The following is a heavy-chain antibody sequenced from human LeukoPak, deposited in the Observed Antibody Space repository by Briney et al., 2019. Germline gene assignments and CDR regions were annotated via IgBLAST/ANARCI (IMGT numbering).Heavy chain of an antibody. CDR2: IRYDGSTK. J-gene: IGHJ4*02. CDR3: AKDYNNGFDY. CDR1: GFSFSGYG. V-gene: IGHV3-30*02. Sequence: PGGSLRLSCAASGFSFSGYGMHWVRQAPGRGLEWVTFIRYDGSTKSYADSVKGRFTIARDNSKNTLYLQMNSLRAEDTAVYFSAKDYNNGFDYWGQGALVTVS. D-gene: IGHD1-14*01.